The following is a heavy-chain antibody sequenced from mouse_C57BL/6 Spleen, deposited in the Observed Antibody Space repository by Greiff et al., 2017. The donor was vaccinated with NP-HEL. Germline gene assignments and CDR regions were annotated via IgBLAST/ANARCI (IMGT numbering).Heavy chain of an antibody. J-gene: IGHJ4*01. Sequence: QVQLQQSGPELVKPGASVKISCKASGYAFSSSWMNWVKQRPGKGLEWIGRIYPGDGDTNYNGKFKGKATLTADKSSSTAYMQLSSLTSEDSAVYFCASDYYGSRTYAMDYWGQGTSVTVSS. D-gene: IGHD1-1*01. CDR2: IYPGDGDT. CDR3: ASDYYGSRTYAMDY. CDR1: GYAFSSSW. V-gene: IGHV1-82*01.